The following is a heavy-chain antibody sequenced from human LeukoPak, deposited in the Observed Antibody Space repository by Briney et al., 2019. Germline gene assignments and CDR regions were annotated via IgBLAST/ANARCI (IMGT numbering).Heavy chain of an antibody. CDR3: AKDLLRATGNGGYYMDV. J-gene: IGHJ6*03. CDR2: MSYDGTNK. V-gene: IGHV3-30*18. D-gene: IGHD5-12*01. CDR1: GFTFRTYG. Sequence: PGRSLRLSCEASGFTFRTYGMHWARQAPGKGLEGVALMSYDGTNKDYTDSVKGRFTISRDNSKNTLYLQMNSLRTDDTAVYYFAKDLLRATGNGGYYMDVWGKGTTVIVSS.